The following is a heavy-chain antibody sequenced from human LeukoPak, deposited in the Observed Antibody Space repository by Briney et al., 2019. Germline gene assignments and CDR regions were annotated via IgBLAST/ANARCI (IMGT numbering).Heavy chain of an antibody. D-gene: IGHD2-8*01. V-gene: IGHV4-59*12. CDR1: GASISRYY. J-gene: IGHJ4*02. Sequence: SETLSLTCTVSGASISRYYWSWIRQPPGMGLEWIGYVPYSGSTNYNPSLKSRVTISVDTSKNQFSLNLTSVTAADTAVYYCARLICDTNGDPLWYYFDYWGQGILVTVSS. CDR3: ARLICDTNGDPLWYYFDY. CDR2: VPYSGST.